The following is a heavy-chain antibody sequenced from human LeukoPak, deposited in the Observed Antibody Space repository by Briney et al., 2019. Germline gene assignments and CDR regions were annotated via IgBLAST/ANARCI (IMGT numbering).Heavy chain of an antibody. Sequence: SQTLSLTCTVSGGSISSGDYYWSWIRQPPGKRLEWIVYIYYSGSTYYNPSLKSRVTISVDTSKNQFSLKLSSVTAADTAVYYCARVWGSDCSGGSCPTAFDIWGQGTMVTVSS. D-gene: IGHD2-15*01. CDR2: IYYSGST. V-gene: IGHV4-30-4*01. CDR1: GGSISSGDYY. CDR3: ARVWGSDCSGGSCPTAFDI. J-gene: IGHJ3*02.